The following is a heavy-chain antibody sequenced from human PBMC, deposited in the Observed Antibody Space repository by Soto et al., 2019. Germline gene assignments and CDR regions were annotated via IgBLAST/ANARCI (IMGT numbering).Heavy chain of an antibody. CDR3: TKDVNAGGLDY. J-gene: IGHJ4*02. CDR1: GLNFHDHA. D-gene: IGHD1-1*01. V-gene: IGHV3-9*01. Sequence: EVQLVESGGGLVQPGRSLRLSCAASGLNFHDHAMHWVRQAPGKGLEWVSAIDWNSGRIGYADSVKGRFTISRDNARNALYLQMNSLRPEDTALYYCTKDVNAGGLDYWGQGTLGTVSS. CDR2: IDWNSGRI.